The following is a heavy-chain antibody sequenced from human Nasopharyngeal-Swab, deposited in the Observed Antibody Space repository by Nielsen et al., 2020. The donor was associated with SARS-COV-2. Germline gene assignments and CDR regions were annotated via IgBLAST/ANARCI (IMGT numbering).Heavy chain of an antibody. J-gene: IGHJ6*02. CDR3: ARGRHYYGSGSYYLKGYYYYGMDV. Sequence: SETLSLTCAVYGGSFSGYYWSWSRQPPGKGLEWIGEINHSGSTNYNPSLKSRVTISVDTSKNQFSLKLSSVTAADTAVYYCARGRHYYGSGSYYLKGYYYYGMDVWGQGTTVTVSS. V-gene: IGHV4-34*01. CDR2: INHSGST. D-gene: IGHD3-10*01. CDR1: GGSFSGYY.